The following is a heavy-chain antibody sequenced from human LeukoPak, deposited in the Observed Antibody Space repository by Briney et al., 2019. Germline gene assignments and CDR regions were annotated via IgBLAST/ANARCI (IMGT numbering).Heavy chain of an antibody. J-gene: IGHJ6*03. CDR3: ARDGGSSGGHYYYYMDV. CDR1: GFTFSSYS. V-gene: IGHV3-21*01. CDR2: ISSSSSYI. Sequence: GGSLRLPCAASGFTFSSYSMNWVRQAPGKGLEWVSSISSSSSYIYYADSVKGRFTISRDNAKNSLYLQMNSLRAEDTAVYYCARDGGSSGGHYYYYMDVWGKGTTVTVSS. D-gene: IGHD3-22*01.